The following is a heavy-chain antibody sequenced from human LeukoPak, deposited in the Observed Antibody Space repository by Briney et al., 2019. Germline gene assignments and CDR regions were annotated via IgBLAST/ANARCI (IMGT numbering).Heavy chain of an antibody. CDR1: GFTFGNFL. D-gene: IGHD1-26*01. J-gene: IGHJ4*02. CDR3: AKKGATTGDFDY. V-gene: IGHV3-23*01. Sequence: PGVSLRLSCAASGFTFGNFLMTWVRQAPGKGPEWVSAISGSGGDTYYADSVKGRFTISRDNSKNTLYLQMNSLRAEDTAVYYCAKKGATTGDFDYWGQGTLVTVSS. CDR2: ISGSGGDT.